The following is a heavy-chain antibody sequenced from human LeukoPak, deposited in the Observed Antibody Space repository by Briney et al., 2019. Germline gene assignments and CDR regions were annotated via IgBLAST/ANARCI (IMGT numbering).Heavy chain of an antibody. Sequence: GGSLRLSCTASGFTFGEYVMSWVRQAPGKGLEWVGFIRRKADAATPQSAASVKGRFTISREDSKSIAYLQMNSLKTVDTAVYYCTTTPYLSDYYDIRGTPYYYYYYMDVWGKGTTVTISS. J-gene: IGHJ6*03. CDR2: IRRKADAATP. CDR3: TTTPYLSDYYDIRGTPYYYYYYMDV. D-gene: IGHD3-22*01. V-gene: IGHV3-49*04. CDR1: GFTFGEYV.